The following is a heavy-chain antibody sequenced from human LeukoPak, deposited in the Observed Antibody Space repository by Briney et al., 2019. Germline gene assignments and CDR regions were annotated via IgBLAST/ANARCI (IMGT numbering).Heavy chain of an antibody. CDR3: TRAYYYDSSGSLNWFDP. V-gene: IGHV6-1*01. J-gene: IGHJ5*02. CDR2: TYYRSKWYN. D-gene: IGHD3-22*01. CDR1: GDSVSSNRAA. Sequence: SQTLSLTCAISGDSVSSNRAAWTWIRQSPSRGLEWLGRTYYRSKWYNDYAVSVKRRITINPDTSKNQFSLQLNSVTPEDTAVYYCTRAYYYDSSGSLNWFDPWGQGTLVTVSS.